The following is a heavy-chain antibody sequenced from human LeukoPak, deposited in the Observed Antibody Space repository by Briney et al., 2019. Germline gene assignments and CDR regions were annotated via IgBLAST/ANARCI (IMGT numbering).Heavy chain of an antibody. D-gene: IGHD2-2*01. CDR3: ARKVSCSSTSCYYYYGMDV. V-gene: IGHV3-74*01. CDR2: INSDGSST. J-gene: IGHJ6*02. Sequence: PGGSLRLSCAASGFTFSSYWMHWVRRAPGKGLVWVSRINSDGSSTSYADSVKGRFTISRDNAKNTLYLQMNSLRAEDTAVYYCARKVSCSSTSCYYYYGMDVWGQGTTVTVSS. CDR1: GFTFSSYW.